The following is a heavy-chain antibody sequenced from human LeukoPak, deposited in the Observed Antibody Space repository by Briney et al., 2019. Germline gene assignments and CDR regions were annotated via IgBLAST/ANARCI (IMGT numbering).Heavy chain of an antibody. CDR3: ARREFGELWVNWFDP. CDR2: IFPGDSDT. Sequence: GEALKISCKGSGYSFTSYWIGWGRQMPGERLGGMGVIFPGDSDTRYSPSFQGQVTISADKSISTAYLQWSSLKASDTAMYYCARREFGELWVNWFDPWGQGTLVTVSS. J-gene: IGHJ5*01. V-gene: IGHV5-51*01. CDR1: GYSFTSYW. D-gene: IGHD3-10*01.